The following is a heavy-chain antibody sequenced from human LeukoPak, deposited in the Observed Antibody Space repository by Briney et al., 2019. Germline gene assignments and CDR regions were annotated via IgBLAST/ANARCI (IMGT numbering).Heavy chain of an antibody. CDR1: GGPFSGYY. CDR2: INHSGST. J-gene: IGHJ4*02. D-gene: IGHD3-22*01. V-gene: IGHV4-34*01. Sequence: SETLSLTCAVYGGPFSGYYWSWIRQPPGKGLEWIGEINHSGSTNYNPSLKSRVTISVDTSKNQFSLKLSSVTAADTAVYYCARTPYDSSGYYYLFFDYWGQGTLVTVSS. CDR3: ARTPYDSSGYYYLFFDY.